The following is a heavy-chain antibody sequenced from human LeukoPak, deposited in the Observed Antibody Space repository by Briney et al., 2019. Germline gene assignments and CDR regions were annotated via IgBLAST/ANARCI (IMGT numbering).Heavy chain of an antibody. V-gene: IGHV3-23*01. CDR2: ISDTDDST. D-gene: IGHD2-2*01. CDR1: GFTFSSYA. Sequence: GGSLRLSCAASGFTFSSYAMNWVRQAPGKGLEWVSSISDTDDSTYDADSVKGRFSISRDNSKNTLYLQMNSLRAEDTAIHYCAKGPIPCSSTSCPRSAFDIWGQGTMVTVSS. CDR3: AKGPIPCSSTSCPRSAFDI. J-gene: IGHJ3*02.